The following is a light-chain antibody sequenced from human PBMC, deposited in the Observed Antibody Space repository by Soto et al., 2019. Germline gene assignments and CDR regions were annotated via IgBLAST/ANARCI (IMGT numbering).Light chain of an antibody. V-gene: IGLV1-51*01. J-gene: IGLJ3*02. CDR2: DNN. Sequence: QSVLTQPPSVSAAPGQRVTISCSGSSSNIGNDYVSWYQQLPGTAPKLLIYDNNNRPSGIPDRFSGSKSGTSATLGITGLQTGDEADYYCGAWDSSLSVWAFGRGTKVTVL. CDR3: GAWDSSLSVWA. CDR1: SSNIGNDY.